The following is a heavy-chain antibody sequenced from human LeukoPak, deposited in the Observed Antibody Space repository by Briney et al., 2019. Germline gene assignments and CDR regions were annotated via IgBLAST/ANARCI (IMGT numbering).Heavy chain of an antibody. J-gene: IGHJ4*02. V-gene: IGHV3-15*01. CDR3: TTDTRRVVVPK. Sequence: GESLKISCKGSGYSFTSYWINWVRQAPGKGLEWVGRIKRKTDGGTTDYAAPVKGRFSISRDDSKTSLYLQMNNLQTEDTAVYYCTTDTRRVVVPKWGQGTLVTVSS. D-gene: IGHD2-15*01. CDR2: IKRKTDGGTT. CDR1: GYSFTSYW.